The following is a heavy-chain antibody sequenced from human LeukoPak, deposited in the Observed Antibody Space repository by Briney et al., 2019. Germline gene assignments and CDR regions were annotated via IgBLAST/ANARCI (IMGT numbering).Heavy chain of an antibody. V-gene: IGHV3-23*01. CDR1: GFTFSSYG. CDR2: ISGSGGST. D-gene: IGHD3-22*01. Sequence: PGGSLRLSCAASGFTFSSYGMSWVRQAPGKGLEWVSAISGSGGSTYYADSVKGRFTISRDNSKNTLYLQMNSLRAEDTAVYYCAKVSQTYYYDSSGYSPFDYWGQGTLVTVSS. J-gene: IGHJ4*02. CDR3: AKVSQTYYYDSSGYSPFDY.